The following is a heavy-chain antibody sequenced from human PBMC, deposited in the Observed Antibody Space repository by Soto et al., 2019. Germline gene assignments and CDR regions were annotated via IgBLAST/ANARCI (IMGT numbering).Heavy chain of an antibody. CDR2: MHYTGFS. CDR1: GDSVTSHY. CDR3: ARKRRFDSSGYYYYYGMDV. V-gene: IGHV4-59*02. Sequence: PSETLSLTCSFSGDSVTSHYLTWIRQSPEKGLEWIGYMHYTGFSHYNPSLKSRLTISVDTSKNQFSLKLTSVTVADTAVYYFARKRRFDSSGYYYYYGMDVWGQGTTVTVSS. J-gene: IGHJ6*02. D-gene: IGHD3-22*01.